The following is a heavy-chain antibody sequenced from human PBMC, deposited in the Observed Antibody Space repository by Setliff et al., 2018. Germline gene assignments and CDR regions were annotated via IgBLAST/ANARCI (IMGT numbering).Heavy chain of an antibody. CDR1: GFTFSSYW. V-gene: IGHV3-7*01. CDR3: TRDWGEAGSTNAFDI. Sequence: GGSLRLSCAASGFTFSSYWMSWVRQAPGKGLEWVANINQDGSEKYYVDSVKGRFTISRDNAKNSLYLQMNSLRADDTAVYYCTRDWGEAGSTNAFDIWGQGTVVTVSS. D-gene: IGHD1-26*01. CDR2: INQDGSEK. J-gene: IGHJ3*02.